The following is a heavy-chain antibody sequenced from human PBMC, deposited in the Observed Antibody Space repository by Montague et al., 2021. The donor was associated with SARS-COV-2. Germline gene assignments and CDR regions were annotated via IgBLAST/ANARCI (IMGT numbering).Heavy chain of an antibody. CDR2: ISYHGNT. J-gene: IGHJ4*02. CDR1: GDSISSSSYD. Sequence: SETLSLTCTVSGDSISSSSYDWGWIRRPPGKGLEWIGHISYHGNTNYNPSLKSRVTISVDTSRNQFSLKVSSVAATDTAIYYCARRPDHWDSSGQRRHFDYWGQGTLVTVSS. CDR3: ARRPDHWDSSGQRRHFDY. D-gene: IGHD6-19*01. V-gene: IGHV4-39*01.